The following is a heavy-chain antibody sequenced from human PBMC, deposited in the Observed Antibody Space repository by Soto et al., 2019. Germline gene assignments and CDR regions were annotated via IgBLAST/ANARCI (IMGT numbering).Heavy chain of an antibody. D-gene: IGHD2-15*01. CDR3: ARDNPYCSGRFFCTSTSEYGMDV. V-gene: IGHV1-18*01. J-gene: IGHJ6*02. CDR2: ISAYNGNT. Sequence: QVQLVQSGAEVKKPGASVKVSCKASGYTFTSYGISWVRQAPGQGLEWMGWISAYNGNTNYAQKLQGRGTMTTDTSTSTAYMELRCLSSDDTAVYYCARDNPYCSGRFFCTSTSEYGMDVWGQGTTVTVSS. CDR1: GYTFTSYG.